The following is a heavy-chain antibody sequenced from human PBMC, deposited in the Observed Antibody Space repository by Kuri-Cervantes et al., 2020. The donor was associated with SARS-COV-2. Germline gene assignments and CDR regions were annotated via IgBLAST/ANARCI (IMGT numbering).Heavy chain of an antibody. J-gene: IGHJ4*02. CDR1: GATISSSSYY. D-gene: IGHD4-17*01. Sequence: SETLSLTCTVSGATISSSSYYWGWIRQPPGRGLEWIGSIYYSGSTYYNPSLKSRVTIFVDTSKNQFSVKLRSVTAADTAVYYCARHDSTTETTRERGLDYWGQGTLVTVSS. CDR3: ARHDSTTETTRERGLDY. CDR2: IYYSGST. V-gene: IGHV4-39*01.